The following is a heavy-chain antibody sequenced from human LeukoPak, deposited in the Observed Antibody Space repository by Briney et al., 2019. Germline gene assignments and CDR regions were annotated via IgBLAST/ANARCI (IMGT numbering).Heavy chain of an antibody. CDR2: ISGSSSYI. J-gene: IGHJ4*02. CDR1: GFSFSDYD. Sequence: GGSLRLSCAASGFSFSDYDMNWVRQSPGKGLEWVSSISGSSSYIHYADSVKGRFTISRDNAKNSVYPQMNSLRAEDTAIYYCAKSRSGSANWALRIFDNWGQGTLVTVSS. CDR3: AKSRSGSANWALRIFDN. V-gene: IGHV3-21*04. D-gene: IGHD3-10*01.